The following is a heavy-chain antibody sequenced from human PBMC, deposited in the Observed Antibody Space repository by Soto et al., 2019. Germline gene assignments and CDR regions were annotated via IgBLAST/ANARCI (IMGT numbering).Heavy chain of an antibody. CDR1: GFTFGDYA. CDR2: VSWNSGII. CDR3: AKSYEYRYYFED. V-gene: IGHV3-9*01. J-gene: IGHJ4*02. D-gene: IGHD3-16*01. Sequence: EVHLVESGGGLVQPGRSLRLSCAASGFTFGDYAMHWVRQAPGKGLEWVSGVSWNSGIIGYADSVKGRFTISRDNAKNSLYLRMNSLRAEDTALYYCAKSYEYRYYFEDWGQGTLVTVSS.